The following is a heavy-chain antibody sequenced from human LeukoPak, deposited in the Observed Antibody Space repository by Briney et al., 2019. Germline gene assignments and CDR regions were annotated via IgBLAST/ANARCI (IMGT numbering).Heavy chain of an antibody. J-gene: IGHJ3*02. Sequence: SETLSLTCTVSGGSISSYYWSWIRQPAGKGLEWIGRIYTSGSTNYNPSLKSRVTMSVDTSKNQFSLKLSSVTAADTAVYYCANGRWSCTTTGCSEGAFDIWGQGTMVTVSS. CDR3: ANGRWSCTTTGCSEGAFDI. D-gene: IGHD2-2*01. CDR1: GGSISSYY. CDR2: IYTSGST. V-gene: IGHV4-4*07.